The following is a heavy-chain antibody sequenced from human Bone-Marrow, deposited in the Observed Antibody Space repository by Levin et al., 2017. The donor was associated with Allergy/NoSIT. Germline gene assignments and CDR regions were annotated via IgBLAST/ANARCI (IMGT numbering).Heavy chain of an antibody. CDR2: INSNSAYI. D-gene: IGHD5-18*01. CDR3: ASRLTASGGLDV. J-gene: IGHJ6*02. CDR1: GVTRNNYT. V-gene: IGHV3-21*04. Sequence: GGSLRLSCAVSGVTRNNYTLTWVRQPPGKGLEWVSSINSNSAYIHYGDSVKGRFTISRDNSKKLLFLQMNSLRDEDTATYYCASRLTASGGLDVWGHGNTVTVSS.